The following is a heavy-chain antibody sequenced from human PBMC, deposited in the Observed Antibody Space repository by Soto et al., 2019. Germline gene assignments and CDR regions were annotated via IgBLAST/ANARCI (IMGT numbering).Heavy chain of an antibody. D-gene: IGHD2-2*01. J-gene: IGHJ4*02. CDR2: IIPIFGTA. V-gene: IGHV1-69*12. Sequence: QVQLVQSGAEVKKPGSSVKVSCKASGGTFSSYAISWVRQAPGQGLEWMGGIIPIFGTANYAQKFQGRVNITADESTSTAYMELSSLRSEDTAVYYWARHTGNCISTSCSELFDYWGQGTLVTVSS. CDR1: GGTFSSYA. CDR3: ARHTGNCISTSCSELFDY.